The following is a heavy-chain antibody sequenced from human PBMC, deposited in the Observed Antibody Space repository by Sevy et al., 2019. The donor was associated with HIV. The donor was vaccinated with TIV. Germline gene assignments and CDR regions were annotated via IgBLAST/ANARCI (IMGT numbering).Heavy chain of an antibody. D-gene: IGHD3-3*01. Sequence: GGSLRLSCAASGFTLSSYGMHWVRQAPGKGLEWVAVIRYDGSNKYYADSVKGRCTISRDNSKNTLYLQMISLRAEDTTVYYCARDRLGITISAEWGGGMDVWGQGITVTVSS. J-gene: IGHJ6*02. CDR2: IRYDGSNK. CDR1: GFTLSSYG. CDR3: ARDRLGITISAEWGGGMDV. V-gene: IGHV3-33*01.